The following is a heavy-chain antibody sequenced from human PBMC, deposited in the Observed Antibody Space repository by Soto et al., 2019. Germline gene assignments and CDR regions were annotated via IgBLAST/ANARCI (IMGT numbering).Heavy chain of an antibody. V-gene: IGHV4-39*01. CDR3: ARHGTGGDRNFDY. J-gene: IGHJ4*02. CDR2: IYYSGST. Sequence: SETLSLTCTVSVGSSSSSSYYWGWILQPPGKGLEWIGSIYYSGSTYYNPSLKSRVTISVDTSKNQFSLKLSSVTAADTAVYYCARHGTGGDRNFDYWGQGTLVTVSS. CDR1: VGSSSSSSYY. D-gene: IGHD6-13*01.